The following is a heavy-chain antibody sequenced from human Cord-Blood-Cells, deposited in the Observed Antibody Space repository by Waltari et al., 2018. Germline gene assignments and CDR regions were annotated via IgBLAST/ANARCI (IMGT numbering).Heavy chain of an antibody. CDR1: GGSISSSSYY. CDR2: IYYSGST. D-gene: IGHD2-2*01. V-gene: IGHV4-39*01. Sequence: QLQLQESGPGLVKPSETLSLTCTVSGGSISSSSYYCGWIRQPPGKGLACIGRIYYSGSTYYNPSLKSRVTISVDTSKNQFSLKLSSVTAADTAVYYCARRTGLTSSTSCWFDPWGQGTLVTVSS. J-gene: IGHJ5*02. CDR3: ARRTGLTSSTSCWFDP.